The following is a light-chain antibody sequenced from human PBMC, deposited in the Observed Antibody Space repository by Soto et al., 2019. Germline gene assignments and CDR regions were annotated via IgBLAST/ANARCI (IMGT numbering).Light chain of an antibody. V-gene: IGKV1-5*01. CDR3: QQYNTYPWT. J-gene: IGKJ1*01. CDR1: QTINDW. Sequence: GDRVTITCRASQTINDWLAWYQQKPGKAPKLLIPEASNLESGVPSRFGGSGSGTEFTLTISSLQPDDFATYYCQQYNTYPWTFGQGTKVDIK. CDR2: EAS.